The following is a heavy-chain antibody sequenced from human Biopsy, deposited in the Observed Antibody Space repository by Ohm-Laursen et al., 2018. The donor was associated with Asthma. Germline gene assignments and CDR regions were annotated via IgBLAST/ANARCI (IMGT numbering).Heavy chain of an antibody. CDR3: AKDVFPGWELRRGPDY. J-gene: IGHJ4*02. CDR1: GFTLSNYG. V-gene: IGHV3-30*18. CDR2: ISFDGSNK. Sequence: SLRLSCTASGFTLSNYGMHWVRQAPGKGLDWVAVISFDGSNKNYTDSVKGRFTISRDNSRNTLHLQMNSLRAEDTAVYYCAKDVFPGWELRRGPDYWGQGTPATVSS. D-gene: IGHD1-26*01.